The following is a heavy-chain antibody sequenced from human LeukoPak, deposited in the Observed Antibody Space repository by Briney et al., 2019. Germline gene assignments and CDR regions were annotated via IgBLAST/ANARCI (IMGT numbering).Heavy chain of an antibody. CDR2: ISYDGSNK. D-gene: IGHD2-2*01. CDR1: GFTFSSYG. V-gene: IGHV3-30*18. J-gene: IGHJ4*02. CDR3: AKDPGIVVPAARRQTRYFDY. Sequence: GGSLRLSCAASGFTFSSYGMHWVRQAPGKGLEWVAVISYDGSNKYYADSVKGRFTISRDNSKNTLYLQMNSLRAEDTAVYYWAKDPGIVVPAARRQTRYFDYGGQGPLVTVPS.